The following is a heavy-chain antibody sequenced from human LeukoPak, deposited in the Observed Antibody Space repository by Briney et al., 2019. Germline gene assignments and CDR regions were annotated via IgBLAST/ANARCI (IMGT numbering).Heavy chain of an antibody. D-gene: IGHD1-26*01. CDR3: ARLEGEWERLGGYYFDY. CDR2: IYHSGST. J-gene: IGHJ4*02. Sequence: SETLSLTCAVSGGSISSSNWWSWVRQPPGKGLEWIGEIYHSGSTNYNPSLKSRVTISVDKSKNQFSLKLSSVTAADTAVYYCARLEGEWERLGGYYFDYWGQGTLVTVSS. V-gene: IGHV4-4*02. CDR1: GGSISSSNW.